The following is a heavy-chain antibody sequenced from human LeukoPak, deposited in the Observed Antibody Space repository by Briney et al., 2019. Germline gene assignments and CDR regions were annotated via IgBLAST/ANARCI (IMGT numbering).Heavy chain of an antibody. CDR2: ISGSGGST. Sequence: GGSLRLSCAASGFTFSSYAMSWVRQAPGKGLEWVSAISGSGGSTYYADSVKGRFTISRDNSKNTLYLQMNRLRAEDTAVYYCAKDSPGYYDSSGYYEGGYFDYWGQGTLVTVSS. V-gene: IGHV3-23*01. CDR3: AKDSPGYYDSSGYYEGGYFDY. D-gene: IGHD3-22*01. CDR1: GFTFSSYA. J-gene: IGHJ4*02.